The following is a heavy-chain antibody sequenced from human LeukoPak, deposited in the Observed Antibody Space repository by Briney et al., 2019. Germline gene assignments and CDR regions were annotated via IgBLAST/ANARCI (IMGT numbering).Heavy chain of an antibody. J-gene: IGHJ4*02. D-gene: IGHD3-22*01. V-gene: IGHV3-23*01. CDR2: ISGSGGST. Sequence: GGSLRLSCAASGFTFSSYEMNWVRQAPGKGLEWVSAISGSGGSTYYADSVKGRFTISRDNSKNTLYLQMNSLRAEDTAVYYCAKGGYYYDSSGYYLHDYWGQGTLVTVSS. CDR1: GFTFSSYE. CDR3: AKGGYYYDSSGYYLHDY.